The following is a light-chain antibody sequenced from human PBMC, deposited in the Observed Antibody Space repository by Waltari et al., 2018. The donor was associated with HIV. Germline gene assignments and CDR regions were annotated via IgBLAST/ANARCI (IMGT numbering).Light chain of an antibody. CDR3: QSYDSSLSVGV. V-gene: IGLV1-40*01. CDR2: ANS. J-gene: IGLJ3*02. CDR1: SPKIGAGYD. Sequence: QSVLTQPPSVSGAPGQRVTISCTGSSPKIGAGYDVHWYQQFPGTAPKLLIYANSQRPSGVPDRFSGSKSGTSASLAITGLQAEDEADYYCQSYDSSLSVGVFGGGTKLTVL.